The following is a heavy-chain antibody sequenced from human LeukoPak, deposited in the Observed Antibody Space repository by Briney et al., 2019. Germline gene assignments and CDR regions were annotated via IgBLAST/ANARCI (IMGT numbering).Heavy chain of an antibody. CDR1: GYTFTTYG. CDR3: ARDYCSGGNCYSELDY. D-gene: IGHD2-15*01. V-gene: IGHV1-18*01. J-gene: IGHJ4*02. Sequence: ASVKVSCKASGYTFTTYGISWVRQAPGQGLEWMGRSSAYNGNTNYAQKLQGRVTMTTDTSTSTAYMELRSLRSDDTAVYYCARDYCSGGNCYSELDYWGQGTLVTVSS. CDR2: SSAYNGNT.